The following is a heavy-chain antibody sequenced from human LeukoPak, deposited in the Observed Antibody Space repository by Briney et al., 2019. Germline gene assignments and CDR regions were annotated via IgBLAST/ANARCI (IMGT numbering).Heavy chain of an antibody. D-gene: IGHD3-3*01. Sequence: PSETLSLTCTVSGGSISSYYWSWIRQPPGKGLEWIGCIYYSGSTNYNPSLKSRVTISVDTSKNQFSLKLSSVTAADTAVYYCARADFGVVISDSWFDPWGQGTLVTVSS. J-gene: IGHJ5*02. V-gene: IGHV4-59*01. CDR1: GGSISSYY. CDR2: IYYSGST. CDR3: ARADFGVVISDSWFDP.